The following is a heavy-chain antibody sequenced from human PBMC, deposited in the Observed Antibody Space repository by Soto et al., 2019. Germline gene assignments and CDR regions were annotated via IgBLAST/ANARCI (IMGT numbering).Heavy chain of an antibody. CDR2: INQSGST. CDR1: GGSFSGYN. Sequence: TETLYHMCAVHGGSFSGYNWSWIRQPPGKGLEGIREINQSGSTNYNPSLKCRVTLSLYTSNNYFSLKLSSVTAADTVVYYCAGRGYCTNGVCYTEAYEAFDIWGQGTMVS. D-gene: IGHD2-8*01. J-gene: IGHJ3*02. V-gene: IGHV4-34*01. CDR3: AGRGYCTNGVCYTEAYEAFDI.